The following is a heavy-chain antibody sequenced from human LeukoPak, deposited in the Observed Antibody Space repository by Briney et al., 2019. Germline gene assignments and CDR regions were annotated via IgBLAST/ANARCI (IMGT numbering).Heavy chain of an antibody. V-gene: IGHV4-59*12. CDR3: ARGTPPSSSCYDY. J-gene: IGHJ4*02. CDR2: IYYSGST. D-gene: IGHD6-13*01. CDR1: GGSISSYY. Sequence: NPSETLSLTCTVSGGSISSYYWSWIRQPPGKGLEWIGYIYYSGSTNYNPSLKSRVTMSIDTSKNQFSLDLNSVTAADTAVYYCARGTPPSSSCYDYWGQGTLVTVSS.